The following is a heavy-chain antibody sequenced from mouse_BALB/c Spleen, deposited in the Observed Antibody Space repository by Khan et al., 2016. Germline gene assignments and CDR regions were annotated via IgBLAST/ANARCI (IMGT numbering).Heavy chain of an antibody. CDR2: IDPYYGGT. CDR1: GYSFTGYN. J-gene: IGHJ1*01. CDR3: VRGYGNYVNWYFDV. D-gene: IGHD2-10*02. V-gene: IGHV1-39*01. Sequence: VRLQQSGPELEKPGASVKISCKATGYSFTGYNMNWVKQSNGKSLEWIGNIDPYYGGTSYNQKFKGKATLTVDKSSSTAYMQLKSLTSEDSAVYYCVRGYGNYVNWYFDVWGAGTTVTVSS.